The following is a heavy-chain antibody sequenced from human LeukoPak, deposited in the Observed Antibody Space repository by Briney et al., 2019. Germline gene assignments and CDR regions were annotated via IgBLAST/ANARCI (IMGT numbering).Heavy chain of an antibody. CDR2: IYTTGST. Sequence: SETLSLTCTVSGGSINSYYWGWIRQPAGKGLEWIGRIYTTGSTNYNPSLKSRVTISVDTSKNQFSLKLTSVTAADTAMYYCVRAGYTISYYSLDYWGQGTLVTVSS. CDR3: VRAGYTISYYSLDY. D-gene: IGHD1-26*01. CDR1: GGSINSYY. J-gene: IGHJ4*02. V-gene: IGHV4-4*07.